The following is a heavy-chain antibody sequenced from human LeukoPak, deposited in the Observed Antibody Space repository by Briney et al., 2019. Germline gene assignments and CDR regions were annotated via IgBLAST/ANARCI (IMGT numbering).Heavy chain of an antibody. CDR3: ARHPAVWDYGGNSGEGAFDI. CDR2: IYYSGST. D-gene: IGHD4-23*01. Sequence: SETLSLTCTVSGGSISSYYWSWIRQPPGKGLEWIGYIYYSGSTNYNPSLKSRVTISVDTSKNQFSLKLSSVTAAGTAVYYCARHPAVWDYGGNSGEGAFDIWGQGTMVTVSS. CDR1: GGSISSYY. V-gene: IGHV4-59*08. J-gene: IGHJ3*02.